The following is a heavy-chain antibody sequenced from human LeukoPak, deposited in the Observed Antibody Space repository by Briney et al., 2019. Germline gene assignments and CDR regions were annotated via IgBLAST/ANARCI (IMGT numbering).Heavy chain of an antibody. J-gene: IGHJ5*02. V-gene: IGHV4-30-2*01. CDR3: ARSHCSSTSCYPRWFDP. Sequence: SQTLSLTCAVSGGSISSGGYSWSWIRQPPGQGLEWIGYIYHSGSTYYNPSLKSRVTISVDRSKNQFSLKLSSVTAADTAVYYCARSHCSSTSCYPRWFDPWGQGTLVTVSS. D-gene: IGHD2-2*01. CDR2: IYHSGST. CDR1: GGSISSGGYS.